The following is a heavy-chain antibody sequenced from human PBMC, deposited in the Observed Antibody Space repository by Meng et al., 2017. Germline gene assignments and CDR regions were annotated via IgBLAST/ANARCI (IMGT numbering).Heavy chain of an antibody. J-gene: IGHJ4*02. D-gene: IGHD3-9*01. CDR1: GGSFSGYY. V-gene: IGHV4-34*01. CDR2: INHSGST. Sequence: QVQVQEWGAGLLKPSETLSLTCAVYGGSFSGYYWSWIRQPPGKGLEWIGEINHSGSTNYNPSLKSRVTISVDTSKNQFSLKLSSVTAADTAVYYCARGRYFDWLSYRYYFDYWGQGTLVTVSS. CDR3: ARGRYFDWLSYRYYFDY.